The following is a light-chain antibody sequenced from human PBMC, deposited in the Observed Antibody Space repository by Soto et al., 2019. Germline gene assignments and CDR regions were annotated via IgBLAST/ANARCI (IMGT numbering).Light chain of an antibody. CDR3: QQYNTYPRT. CDR2: VAS. Sequence: DIQMTQFPSTLSASIGDRVTITCRASQTIGDWLAWHQQNPGKAPKLLIFVASSLARGVPSRFSGSGYGTEFTLTVSSLQPDDFATYYCQQYNTYPRTFGQGPTVDI. V-gene: IGKV1-5*01. J-gene: IGKJ1*01. CDR1: QTIGDW.